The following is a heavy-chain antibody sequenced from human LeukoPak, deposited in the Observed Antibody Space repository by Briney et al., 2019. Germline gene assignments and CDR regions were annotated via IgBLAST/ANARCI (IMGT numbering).Heavy chain of an antibody. CDR2: ISSSGNII. CDR1: GFTFSDYN. Sequence: PGGSLRLSCAASGFTFSDYNMNWIRQAPGKGLEWVSQISSSGNIIYYVDSVKGRFTISRDNAKNSLYLQMNSLRAEDTAVYYCARAMFGGVIGKFDYWGQGSLVTVSS. V-gene: IGHV3-11*01. J-gene: IGHJ4*02. D-gene: IGHD3-16*02. CDR3: ARAMFGGVIGKFDY.